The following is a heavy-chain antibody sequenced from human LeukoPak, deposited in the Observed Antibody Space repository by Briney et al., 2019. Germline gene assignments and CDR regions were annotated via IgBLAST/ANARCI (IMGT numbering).Heavy chain of an antibody. V-gene: IGHV4-39*07. Sequence: PSETLSLTCAVSGGSISSSYYYWGWIRQPPGKGLEWIGSIYYSGSTYYNPSLKSRVTISVDTSKNQFSLKLSSVTAADTAVYYCARADSSGYYREPMYYFDYWGQGTLVTVSS. CDR2: IYYSGST. D-gene: IGHD3-22*01. CDR3: ARADSSGYYREPMYYFDY. CDR1: GGSISSSYYY. J-gene: IGHJ4*02.